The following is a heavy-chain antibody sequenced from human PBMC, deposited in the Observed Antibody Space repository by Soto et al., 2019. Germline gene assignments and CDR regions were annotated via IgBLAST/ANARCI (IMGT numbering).Heavy chain of an antibody. Sequence: ASVKVSCKASGYTFTNYYIHWVRQAPGQGLEWIGIINPSGGSTNYAQKFQGRVTMTRDTSTSTVYMELSSLRSEDTAVYYCATIPPSDRNFDSWARGTRFPVPS. J-gene: IGHJ4*02. D-gene: IGHD1-7*01. CDR1: GYTFTNYY. CDR3: ATIPPSDRNFDS. CDR2: INPSGGST. V-gene: IGHV1-46*01.